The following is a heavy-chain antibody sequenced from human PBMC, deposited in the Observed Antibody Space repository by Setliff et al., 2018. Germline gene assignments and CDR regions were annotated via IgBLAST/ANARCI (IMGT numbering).Heavy chain of an antibody. CDR2: IYYSGST. Sequence: KPSETLSLTCTVSGGSISSGGYYWSWIHQHPGKGLEWIGYIYYSGSTYYNPSLKSRVTISVDTSKNQFSLKLSSVTAADTAVYYCARDPLTTNRRRAFDIWGQGTMVTVSS. CDR1: GGSISSGGYY. J-gene: IGHJ3*02. V-gene: IGHV4-31*03. CDR3: ARDPLTTNRRRAFDI. D-gene: IGHD4-17*01.